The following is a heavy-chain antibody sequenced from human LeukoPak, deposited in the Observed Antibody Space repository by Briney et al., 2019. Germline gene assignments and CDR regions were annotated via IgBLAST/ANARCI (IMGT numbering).Heavy chain of an antibody. J-gene: IGHJ4*02. D-gene: IGHD3/OR15-3a*01. CDR1: GITLNNYG. CDR2: ISDSGGTT. CDR3: AKRGVVIRVILVGFHKEASYFES. V-gene: IGHV3-23*01. Sequence: GGSLRLSCAVSGITLNNYGMTWVRQAPGRGLEWIAGISDSGGTTKYADSVKGRFTISRDNPKNTLYLQMNSLRAEDTAVYFCAKRGVVIRVILVGFHKEASYFESWGQGALVTVSS.